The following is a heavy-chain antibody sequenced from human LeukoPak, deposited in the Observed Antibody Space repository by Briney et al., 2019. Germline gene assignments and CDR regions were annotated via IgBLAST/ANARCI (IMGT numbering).Heavy chain of an antibody. Sequence: SETLSLTCAVYGGSFSGYYWSWIRQPPGKGLEWIGEINHSGSTNYNPSLKSRVTISVDTSKNQFSLKLSSVTAADTAVYYCARGLWFGESPNFDYWGQGTLVTVSP. D-gene: IGHD3-10*01. CDR1: GGSFSGYY. CDR2: INHSGST. J-gene: IGHJ4*02. V-gene: IGHV4-34*01. CDR3: ARGLWFGESPNFDY.